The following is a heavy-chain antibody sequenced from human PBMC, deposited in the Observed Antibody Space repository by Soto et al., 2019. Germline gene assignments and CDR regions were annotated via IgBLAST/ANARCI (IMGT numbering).Heavy chain of an antibody. CDR1: GGSFSGYY. CDR3: ARVEQKLTFDY. Sequence: SETLSLTCAVYGGSFSGYYWSWIRQPPGKGLEWIGEINHSGSTNYNPSLKSRVTISVDTSKNQFSLKLSSVTAADTAVYYCARVEQKLTFDYWGQGTLVTVSS. V-gene: IGHV4-34*01. D-gene: IGHD6-13*01. J-gene: IGHJ4*02. CDR2: INHSGST.